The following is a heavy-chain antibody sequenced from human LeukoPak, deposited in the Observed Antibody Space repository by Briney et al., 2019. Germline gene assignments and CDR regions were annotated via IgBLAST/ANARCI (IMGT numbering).Heavy chain of an antibody. D-gene: IGHD2-2*01. CDR1: GGSITNYY. CDR3: ARGCSSTSCWLRMDV. J-gene: IGHJ6*02. V-gene: IGHV4-4*07. Sequence: KPSETLSLTCTVSGGSITNYYWSWIRQPPGKGLEWIGRIYTSGSTSYNPSLKSRVTMSVDTSKNQFSLKLSSVTAADTAVYYCARGCSSTSCWLRMDVWGQGTTVTVSS. CDR2: IYTSGST.